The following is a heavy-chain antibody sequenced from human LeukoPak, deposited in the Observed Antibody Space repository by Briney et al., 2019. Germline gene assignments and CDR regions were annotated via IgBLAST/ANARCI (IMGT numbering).Heavy chain of an antibody. CDR2: INPNSGGT. J-gene: IGHJ3*02. CDR3: ARDGHYPNAFDI. Sequence: ASVKVSFKASGYTFTGYYMHWVRQAPGQGLEWMGWINPNSGGTNYAQKFQGRVTMTRDTSTSTVYMELYSLRSDDTALYYCARDGHYPNAFDIWGRGTMVTVSS. CDR1: GYTFTGYY. V-gene: IGHV1-2*02. D-gene: IGHD3-10*01.